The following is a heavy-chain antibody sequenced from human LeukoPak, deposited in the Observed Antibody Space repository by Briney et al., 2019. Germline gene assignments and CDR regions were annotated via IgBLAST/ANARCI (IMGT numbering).Heavy chain of an antibody. J-gene: IGHJ3*02. Sequence: KPSETLSLTCTVSGGSISSYYWSWIRQPPGKGLEWIGYIYYSGSTNYNPSLKSRVTISVDTSKNQFSLKLSSVTAADTAVYYCARYCGGDCYLGIDAFDIWGQGTMVTVSS. CDR2: IYYSGST. D-gene: IGHD2-21*02. CDR3: ARYCGGDCYLGIDAFDI. CDR1: GGSISSYY. V-gene: IGHV4-59*01.